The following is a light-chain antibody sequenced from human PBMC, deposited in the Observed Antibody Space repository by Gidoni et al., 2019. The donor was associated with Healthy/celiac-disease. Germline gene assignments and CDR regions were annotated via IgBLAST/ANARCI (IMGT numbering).Light chain of an antibody. V-gene: IGKV1-39*01. Sequence: DRVTITCRASQSISSYLNWYQQKPGKDPKLLIYAASSLQSGVPSRFSGSGSGTDFTLTISSLQPEDFATYYCQQSYSTPQTFGQGTKVEIK. CDR1: QSISSY. J-gene: IGKJ1*01. CDR3: QQSYSTPQT. CDR2: AAS.